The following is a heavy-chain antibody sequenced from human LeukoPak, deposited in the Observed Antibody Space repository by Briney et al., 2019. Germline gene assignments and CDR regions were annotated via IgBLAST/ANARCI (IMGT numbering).Heavy chain of an antibody. Sequence: PGGSLRLSCAASGFTFSSYGMHWVRQAPGKGLEWVAVIWHEGSNKYYADSVKGRFTISRDDSKNTLYLQMNSLRAEDTAVYYCARVYDSSGTREYYYGLDVWGQGTTVTVSS. CDR2: IWHEGSNK. D-gene: IGHD3-22*01. J-gene: IGHJ6*02. CDR3: ARVYDSSGTREYYYGLDV. V-gene: IGHV3-33*01. CDR1: GFTFSSYG.